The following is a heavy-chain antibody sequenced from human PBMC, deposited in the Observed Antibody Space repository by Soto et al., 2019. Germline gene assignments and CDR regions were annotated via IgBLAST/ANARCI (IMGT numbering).Heavy chain of an antibody. J-gene: IGHJ5*01. CDR2: VSGNNGAS. D-gene: IGHD2-2*01. Sequence: ASVKVSCKASGYTSADFGISWVRQAPGQGLEWMGWVSGNNGASNPAPKVQGRITMTLDTSTGVSYMALRSLRSDDTAIYYCVRDEKYFRVNGNWFDSWGQGTLVSVSS. CDR3: VRDEKYFRVNGNWFDS. CDR1: GYTSADFG. V-gene: IGHV1-18*04.